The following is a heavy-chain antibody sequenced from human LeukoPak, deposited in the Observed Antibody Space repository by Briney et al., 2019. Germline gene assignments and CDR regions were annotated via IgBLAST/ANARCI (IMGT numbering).Heavy chain of an antibody. CDR1: GYTFTSYY. J-gene: IGHJ4*02. CDR3: ARECRRGVLRYFDWLSGNSLFDY. Sequence: ASVKVSCKASGYTFTSYYMHWVRQAPGQGLEWMGIINPSGGSTSYAQKFQGRVTMTRDMSTSTVYMELSSLRSEDTAVYYCARECRRGVLRYFDWLSGNSLFDYWGQGTLVTVSS. V-gene: IGHV1-46*01. CDR2: INPSGGST. D-gene: IGHD3-9*01.